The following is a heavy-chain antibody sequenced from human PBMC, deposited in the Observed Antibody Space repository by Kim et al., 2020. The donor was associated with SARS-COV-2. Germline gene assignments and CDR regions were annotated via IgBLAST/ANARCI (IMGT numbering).Heavy chain of an antibody. Sequence: SETLSLTCAVYGGSFSGYYWSWIRQPPGKGLEWIGEINHSGSTNYNPSLKSRVTISVDTSKNQFSLKLSSVTAADTAVYYCARDPFCSGGSCYPGYYYGMHGRGQETTVTVSS. CDR1: GGSFSGYY. D-gene: IGHD2-15*01. CDR3: ARDPFCSGGSCYPGYYYGMHG. J-gene: IGHJ6*02. CDR2: INHSGST. V-gene: IGHV4-34*01.